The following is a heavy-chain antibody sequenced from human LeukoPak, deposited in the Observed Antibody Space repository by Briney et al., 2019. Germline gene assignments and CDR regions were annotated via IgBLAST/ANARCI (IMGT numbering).Heavy chain of an antibody. D-gene: IGHD1-14*01. CDR1: GSSIGSDSYY. CDR2: ISTDGST. Sequence: SETLSLTCTVSGSSIGSDSYYWRWIRQPAGKGLEWIGRISTDGSTNYNPSLKNRVTMSVDTSKDQFSLKLSSVTAADTAIYYCAGVGRTSANQKYYYYYMDVWGKGTTVTVSS. CDR3: AGVGRTSANQKYYYYYMDV. V-gene: IGHV4-61*02. J-gene: IGHJ6*03.